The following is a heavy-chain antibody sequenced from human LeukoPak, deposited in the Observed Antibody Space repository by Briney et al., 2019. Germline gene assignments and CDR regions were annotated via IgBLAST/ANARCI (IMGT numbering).Heavy chain of an antibody. V-gene: IGHV4-38-2*02. Sequence: PSETLSLTCTVSGYSISSGYYWGWIRQPPGKGLEWIGSIYHSGSTYYNPSLKSRVTISVDTSKNQFSLKLSSVTAADTAVYYCARGGYSYPFDYWGQGTLVTVSS. CDR2: IYHSGST. J-gene: IGHJ4*02. CDR3: ARGGYSYPFDY. CDR1: GYSISSGYY. D-gene: IGHD5-18*01.